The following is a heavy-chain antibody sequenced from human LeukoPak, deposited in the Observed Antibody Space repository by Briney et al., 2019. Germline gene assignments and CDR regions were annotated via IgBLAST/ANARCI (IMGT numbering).Heavy chain of an antibody. V-gene: IGHV3-23*01. D-gene: IGHD3-22*01. CDR2: ISGSGGST. CDR3: AKGPMIVVVTPFDY. J-gene: IGHJ4*02. Sequence: GGSLRLSCAASGFTFSSYGMSWVRQAPGKGLEWVSAISGSGGSTYYADSVKGRFTISRDNSKNTLYLQMNSLRAEDTAVYYCAKGPMIVVVTPFDYWGQGTLVTVSS. CDR1: GFTFSSYG.